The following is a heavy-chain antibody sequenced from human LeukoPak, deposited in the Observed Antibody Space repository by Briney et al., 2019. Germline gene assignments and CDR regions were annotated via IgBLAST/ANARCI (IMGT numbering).Heavy chain of an antibody. CDR3: AKVSKVITPTYYYYYMDI. D-gene: IGHD3-3*01. J-gene: IGHJ6*03. CDR1: GFTFSSYG. V-gene: IGHV3-23*01. Sequence: GGSLRLSCAASGFTFSSYGIHWVRQAPGKGLEWVSAISGSGGSTYYADSVKGRFTISRDNSKNTLYLQMNSLRAEDTAVYYCAKVSKVITPTYYYYYMDIWGKGTTVTVSS. CDR2: ISGSGGST.